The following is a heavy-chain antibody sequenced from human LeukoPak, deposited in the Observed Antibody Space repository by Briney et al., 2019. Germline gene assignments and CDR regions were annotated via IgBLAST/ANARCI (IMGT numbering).Heavy chain of an antibody. Sequence: PGESLRLSCVVSGIPFSDYYMNWIRQAPGKGLEWISYISSSSSYTDYADSVKGRFTISRDNSKNTLYLQMNSLRAEDTAVYYCASPYYYGSGSYFDYWGQGTLVTVSS. CDR1: GIPFSDYY. V-gene: IGHV3-11*03. CDR3: ASPYYYGSGSYFDY. CDR2: ISSSSSYT. J-gene: IGHJ4*02. D-gene: IGHD3-10*01.